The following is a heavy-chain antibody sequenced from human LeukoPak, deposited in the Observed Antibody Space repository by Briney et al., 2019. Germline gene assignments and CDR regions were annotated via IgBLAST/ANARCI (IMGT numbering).Heavy chain of an antibody. CDR3: ARDTFEYCSGGSCYSGFDY. CDR2: ISYDGSNK. CDR1: GFTFSSYA. D-gene: IGHD2-15*01. J-gene: IGHJ4*02. V-gene: IGHV3-30*04. Sequence: GGSLRLSCAASGFTFSSYAMHWVRQAPGKGLEWVAVISYDGSNKYYADSVKGRFTTSRDNSKNTLYLQMNSLRAEDTAVYYCARDTFEYCSGGSCYSGFDYWGQGTLVTVSS.